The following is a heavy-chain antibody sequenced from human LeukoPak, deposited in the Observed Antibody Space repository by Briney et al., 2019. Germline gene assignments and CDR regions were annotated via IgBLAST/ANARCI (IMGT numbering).Heavy chain of an antibody. CDR1: GSIFTTYW. J-gene: IGHJ4*02. CDR3: ARHIRSTSSGDY. Sequence: GASLKISCQGSGSIFTTYWIGWVRPMPGKGLEWVGIIHPGDSDTRYSPSFQGQVTISADKSISTAYLQWSSLKASDTAMYYCARHIRSTSSGDYWGQGTLVTVSS. CDR2: IHPGDSDT. D-gene: IGHD2-2*01. V-gene: IGHV5-51*01.